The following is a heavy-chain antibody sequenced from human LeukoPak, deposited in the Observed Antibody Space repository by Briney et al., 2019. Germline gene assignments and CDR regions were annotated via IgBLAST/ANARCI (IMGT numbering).Heavy chain of an antibody. J-gene: IGHJ4*02. V-gene: IGHV3-9*03. CDR2: ITWNSGNI. Sequence: GGSLRLSCAASGFTFTDHAMHWVRQAPGKGLEWVSGITWNSGNIVYADSVKGRFTISRDNAKNSLYLQMNSLRAEDMALYYCAKDWRNGYSYGGLDYWGQGTLVTVSS. CDR3: AKDWRNGYSYGGLDY. D-gene: IGHD5-18*01. CDR1: GFTFTDHA.